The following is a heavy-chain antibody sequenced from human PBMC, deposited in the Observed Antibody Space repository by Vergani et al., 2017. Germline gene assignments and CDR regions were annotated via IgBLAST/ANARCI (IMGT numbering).Heavy chain of an antibody. CDR3: EKRGNYYDSSGYPYYFDY. J-gene: IGHJ4*02. V-gene: IGHV3-23*01. Sequence: EVQLLESGGGLVQPGGSLRLSCAASGFTFSSYVMSWVRQAPGKGLEWVSAISGSGGSTYYADSVKGRLTISRDTSKNTLYLQMNSLRAEDTAVYYCEKRGNYYDSSGYPYYFDYWGQGTLVTDSS. D-gene: IGHD3-22*01. CDR1: GFTFSSYV. CDR2: ISGSGGST.